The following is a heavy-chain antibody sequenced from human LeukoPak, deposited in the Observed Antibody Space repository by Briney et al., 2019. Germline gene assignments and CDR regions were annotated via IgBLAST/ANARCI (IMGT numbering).Heavy chain of an antibody. V-gene: IGHV4-34*01. CDR1: GGSFSGHY. CDR3: ARGRYVTTRGGAAAGFLDY. CDR2: INHGGST. J-gene: IGHJ4*02. D-gene: IGHD6-13*01. Sequence: SSETLSLTCAVSGGSFSGHYWNWIRQPPGKGLEWIGEINHGGSTNYNPSLKSRVTISVDTSQNQFSLRLSSVTAADTAVYYCARGRYVTTRGGAAAGFLDYWGQGTLVTVST.